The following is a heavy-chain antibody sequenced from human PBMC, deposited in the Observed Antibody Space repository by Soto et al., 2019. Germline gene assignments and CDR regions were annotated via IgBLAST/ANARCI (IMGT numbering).Heavy chain of an antibody. D-gene: IGHD4-17*01. Sequence: SETLSLICSVSGGSISSYYWSWIRQPAGKGLEWIGRIYPSGNTNYNPSLKSRVTMSVDTSKNQFALKLSSVTAADTAVYYCARATRDYGDYGYFDYWGQGTLVTVSS. V-gene: IGHV4-4*07. CDR3: ARATRDYGDYGYFDY. CDR2: IYPSGNT. CDR1: GGSISSYY. J-gene: IGHJ4*02.